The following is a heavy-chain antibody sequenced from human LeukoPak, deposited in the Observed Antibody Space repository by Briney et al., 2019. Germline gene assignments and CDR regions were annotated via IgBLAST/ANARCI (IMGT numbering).Heavy chain of an antibody. Sequence: PSETLSLTCTVSGGSISSYYWSWIRQPPGKGLEWIGYIYYSGSTNYNPSLKSRVTISVDTSKNQFPLKLSSVTAADTAVYYCARRSRGAAAGTAWFDPWGQGTLVTVSS. J-gene: IGHJ5*02. CDR1: GGSISSYY. V-gene: IGHV4-59*08. CDR2: IYYSGST. CDR3: ARRSRGAAAGTAWFDP. D-gene: IGHD6-13*01.